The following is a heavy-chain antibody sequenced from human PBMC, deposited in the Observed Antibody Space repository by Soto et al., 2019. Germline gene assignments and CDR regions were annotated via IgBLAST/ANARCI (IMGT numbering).Heavy chain of an antibody. CDR2: INPDGSYT. Sequence: GGSLRFSCAASGFTFSDYYMSWVRQAPGKGLVWVSRINPDGSYTSYADSVKGRFTISRDNAKSTLYLQMNSLRAEDTAVYYCASDMTGPKDYWGQGTLVTVSS. D-gene: IGHD3-9*01. CDR3: ASDMTGPKDY. J-gene: IGHJ4*02. V-gene: IGHV3-74*01. CDR1: GFTFSDYY.